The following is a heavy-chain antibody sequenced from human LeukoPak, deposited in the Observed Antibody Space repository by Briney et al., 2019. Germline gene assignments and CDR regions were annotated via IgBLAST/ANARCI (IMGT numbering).Heavy chain of an antibody. CDR3: ARFLATTPYYYYYYMDV. J-gene: IGHJ6*03. D-gene: IGHD4-11*01. Sequence: PGGSLRLSCAASGFTFSSYAMSWVRQAPGKGLEWVSLISWDGGSTYYADSVKGRFTISRDNSKNSLYLQMNSLRAEDTAVYYSARFLATTPYYYYYYMDVWGKGTTVTVSS. V-gene: IGHV3-43D*03. CDR1: GFTFSSYA. CDR2: ISWDGGST.